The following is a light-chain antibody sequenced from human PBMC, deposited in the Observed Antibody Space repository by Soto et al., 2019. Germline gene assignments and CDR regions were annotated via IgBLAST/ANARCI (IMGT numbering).Light chain of an antibody. Sequence: DIQMTQSPSSLSASVGDRVTITCRASQSISSYLNWYQQKPGKAPKLLIYAASSLQSGVSSRFSGSGSGTDFTLIISSLQPEDFATYYCQQSYSTLVTFGQWTKLEIK. CDR2: AAS. CDR3: QQSYSTLVT. V-gene: IGKV1-39*01. CDR1: QSISSY. J-gene: IGKJ2*01.